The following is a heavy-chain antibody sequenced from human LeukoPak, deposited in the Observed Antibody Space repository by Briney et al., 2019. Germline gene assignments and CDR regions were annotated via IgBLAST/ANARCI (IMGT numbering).Heavy chain of an antibody. Sequence: GGSLRLSCAASGFTFSSYAMSWVRQAPGKGLEWVSAISGSGGSTYYADSVKGRFTISRDNSKNTLYLQMNSWRVEDTAVYYCAKDRTPDPCFDYWGQGTLVTVSS. CDR1: GFTFSSYA. CDR2: ISGSGGST. D-gene: IGHD1-14*01. V-gene: IGHV3-23*01. J-gene: IGHJ4*02. CDR3: AKDRTPDPCFDY.